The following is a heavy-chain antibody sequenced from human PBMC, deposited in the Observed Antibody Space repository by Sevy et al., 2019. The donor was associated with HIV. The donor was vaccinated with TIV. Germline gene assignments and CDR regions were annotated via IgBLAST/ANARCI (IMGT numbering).Heavy chain of an antibody. CDR2: ISRDGDSI. D-gene: IGHD2-15*01. J-gene: IGHJ6*02. CDR3: ARVCCGATNCNPHYYYGLDV. CDR1: GFTLYKSA. Sequence: GGSLRLSCAASGFTLYKSAMHWVRQVPGKALEWVSLISRDGDSIYYADSVKGRFTISRDNSKNSLYLQMNNLTIEDTDFYYCARVCCGATNCNPHYYYGLDVWGQGTTVTVSS. V-gene: IGHV3-43*01.